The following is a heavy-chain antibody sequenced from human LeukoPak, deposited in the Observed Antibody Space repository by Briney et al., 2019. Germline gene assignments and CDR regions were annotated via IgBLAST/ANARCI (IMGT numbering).Heavy chain of an antibody. Sequence: GGSLRLSCAASGFTVSSNYMSWVRQAPGKGLEWVSVNYSGGSTYYADSVKGRFTISRDNSKNTLYLQMNSLRAEDTAVYYCARDRYSGSYSGFDPWGQGTLVTVSS. V-gene: IGHV3-66*01. CDR1: GFTVSSNY. J-gene: IGHJ5*02. CDR2: NYSGGST. CDR3: ARDRYSGSYSGFDP. D-gene: IGHD1-26*01.